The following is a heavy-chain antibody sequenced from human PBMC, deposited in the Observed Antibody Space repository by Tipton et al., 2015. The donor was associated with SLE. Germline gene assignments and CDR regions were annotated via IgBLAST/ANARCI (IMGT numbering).Heavy chain of an antibody. CDR3: ARDFALVTLDY. CDR2: ISGSGGST. V-gene: IGHV3-23*01. D-gene: IGHD2-15*01. Sequence: VQSGGTLRLTCAASGFTFINYGMSWVRQAPGKGLEWVSGISGSGGSTYYADSAKGRFTVSRDNPNNMLYLQMSSLRAEDTAVYCCARDFALVTLDYWGQGTLVTVSS. J-gene: IGHJ4*02. CDR1: GFTFINYG.